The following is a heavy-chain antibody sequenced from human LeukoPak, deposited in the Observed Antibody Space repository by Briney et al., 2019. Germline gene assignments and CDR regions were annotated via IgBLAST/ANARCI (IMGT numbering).Heavy chain of an antibody. CDR2: IYYSGNT. D-gene: IGHD4-17*01. Sequence: PSETLSLTCAVYGGSFSYYYWSWIRQPPGKGLEWIGYIYYSGNTNYNPSLKSRVTISVDTSKNQFSLKLSSVTAADTAVYYCARYGDYVVGWLDPWGQGTLVTVSS. J-gene: IGHJ5*02. V-gene: IGHV4-59*01. CDR3: ARYGDYVVGWLDP. CDR1: GGSFSYYY.